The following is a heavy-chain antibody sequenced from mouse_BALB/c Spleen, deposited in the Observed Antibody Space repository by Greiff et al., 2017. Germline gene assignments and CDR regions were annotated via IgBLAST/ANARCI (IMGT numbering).Heavy chain of an antibody. J-gene: IGHJ4*01. D-gene: IGHD2-4*01. CDR2: IDPSDSYT. CDR3: GIGLRDFFYAMDY. CDR1: GYTFTSYW. V-gene: IGHV1-69*02. Sequence: QVQLQQPGAELVKPGASVKLSCKASGYTFTSYWMHWVKQRPGQGLEWIGEIDPSDSYTNYNQKFKGKATWTVDKSSSTAHMGLLSLTSEDSAVYYCGIGLRDFFYAMDYWGQGTSVTVSS.